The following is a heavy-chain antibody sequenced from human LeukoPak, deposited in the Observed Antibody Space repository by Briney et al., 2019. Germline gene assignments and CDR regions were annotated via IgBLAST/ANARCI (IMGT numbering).Heavy chain of an antibody. CDR3: AKDRNGSGSYSYYFDY. CDR1: GFTFSSYG. Sequence: GVSLRLSCAASGFTFSSYGMHWVRQAPGKGLEWAAFIRYDGSNKYYADSVKGRFTISRDNSKNTLYLQMNSLRAEDTAVYYCAKDRNGSGSYSYYFDYWGQGTLVTVSS. J-gene: IGHJ4*02. V-gene: IGHV3-30*02. D-gene: IGHD3-10*01. CDR2: IRYDGSNK.